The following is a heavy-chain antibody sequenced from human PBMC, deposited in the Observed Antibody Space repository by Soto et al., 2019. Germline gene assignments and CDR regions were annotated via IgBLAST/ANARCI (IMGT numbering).Heavy chain of an antibody. J-gene: IGHJ6*03. D-gene: IGHD3-10*02. V-gene: IGHV3-74*01. Sequence: EVQLVASGGALVQPGGSLRLSCAASGFTFSNYWMYWVRQAPGKGLVWVSRLDSEGGNTLYADYLKCRFTISRDNARNTLYLQMDSLRGEDTAVYYCATDRDRVIHSEMFINALHMGVCGKGNTVTVSS. CDR3: ATDRDRVIHSEMFINALHMGV. CDR1: GFTFSNYW. CDR2: LDSEGGNT.